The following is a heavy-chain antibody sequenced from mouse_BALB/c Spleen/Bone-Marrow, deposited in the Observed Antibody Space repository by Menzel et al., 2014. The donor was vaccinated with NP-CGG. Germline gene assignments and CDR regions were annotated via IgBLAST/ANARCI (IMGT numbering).Heavy chain of an antibody. D-gene: IGHD2-2*01. V-gene: IGHV1S81*02. CDR1: GYTFTSYW. CDR3: ARINGYDY. CDR2: IDPSTGRT. J-gene: IGHJ2*01. Sequence: VQLQQSGAELVKPGASVTLSCKASGYTFTSYWMHWVKQRPGQGLEWIEEIDPSTGRTDYNKKFKSQATLTVDKSSSTAYMHLSSLTSEDSAVYYCARINGYDYWGQGTTLTVSS.